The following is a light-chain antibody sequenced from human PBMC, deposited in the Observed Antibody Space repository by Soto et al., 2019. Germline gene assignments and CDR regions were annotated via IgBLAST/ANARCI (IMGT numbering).Light chain of an antibody. CDR2: WAS. CDR3: QQYYSTPQT. J-gene: IGKJ1*01. Sequence: DIVMTQSPDSLAVSLGERASINCKSSQSVLLSSNNKNYLVWYQQKPGQPPKLLISWASTRESGVPDRFSGSGSGTDLTLTISSQQTDDVAVYYCQQYYSTPQTFGQGTKVEIK. CDR1: QSVLLSSNNKNY. V-gene: IGKV4-1*01.